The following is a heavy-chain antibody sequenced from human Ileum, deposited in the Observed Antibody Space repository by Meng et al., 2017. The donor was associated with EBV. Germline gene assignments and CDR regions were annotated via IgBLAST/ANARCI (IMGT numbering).Heavy chain of an antibody. V-gene: IGHV4-30-2*05. D-gene: IGHD3-22*01. CDR1: VAHISAVGYS. J-gene: IGHJ4*02. Sequence: RVSGQGLGKLYPTPSPTLAASVAHISAVGYSWGWSRQPPGKGLEWIGYIYKSGSTYYNPSLTSRVTISVDTSKNQFFLKLGSVTAADTGVYYCARGGDTSGYSLDYWGQGILVTVSS. CDR2: IYKSGST. CDR3: ARGGDTSGYSLDY.